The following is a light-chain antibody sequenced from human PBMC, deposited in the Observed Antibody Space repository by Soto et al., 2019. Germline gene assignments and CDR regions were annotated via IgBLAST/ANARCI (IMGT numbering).Light chain of an antibody. Sequence: QSVLTQPPSASGTPGQRVTISCSGSSSNIGSHTVNWYQQLPGTAPKLLIYNNNQRPSGVPDRFSGYKSGTSASLAISGLQSEDEADYYCAAWDDSLNVVFGGGTKLTVL. CDR2: NNN. V-gene: IGLV1-44*01. J-gene: IGLJ2*01. CDR3: AAWDDSLNVV. CDR1: SSNIGSHT.